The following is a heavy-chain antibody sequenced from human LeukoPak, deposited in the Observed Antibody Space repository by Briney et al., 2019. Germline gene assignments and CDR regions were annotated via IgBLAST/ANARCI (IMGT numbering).Heavy chain of an antibody. D-gene: IGHD2-2*01. V-gene: IGHV4-59*01. Sequence: SETLSLTCAVSGGSISGYYWSWICHRPRKGLEWIVYMYYSGSTTYNPSLKSRVTISVDTSKNQFSLKLTSVTAADTAVYYCARFHCSTTSCYRWFDPWGQGALVTVSS. CDR2: MYYSGST. J-gene: IGHJ5*02. CDR3: ARFHCSTTSCYRWFDP. CDR1: GGSISGYY.